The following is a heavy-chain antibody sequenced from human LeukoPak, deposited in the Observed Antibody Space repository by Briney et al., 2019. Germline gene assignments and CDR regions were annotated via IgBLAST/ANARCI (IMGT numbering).Heavy chain of an antibody. CDR2: IKQDGSEK. CDR3: ARVRGFGVVRYYMDV. CDR1: GFTFSSYW. Sequence: GGSLRLSCAASGFTFSSYWMSWVRQAPGKGLEWVANIKQDGSEKYYVDSVKGRFTISRDNAKNSLYLQMNSLRAEDTAVYYCARVRGFGVVRYYMDVWGKGTTVTVSS. V-gene: IGHV3-7*01. J-gene: IGHJ6*03. D-gene: IGHD3-3*01.